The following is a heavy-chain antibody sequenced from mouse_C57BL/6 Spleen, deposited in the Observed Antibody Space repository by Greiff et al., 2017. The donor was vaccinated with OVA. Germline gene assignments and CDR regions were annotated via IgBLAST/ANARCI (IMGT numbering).Heavy chain of an antibody. Sequence: QVQLKQPGAELVRPGSSVKLSCKASGYTFTSYWMHWVKQRPIQGLEWIGNIDPSDSETHYNQKFKDKATLTVDKSSSTAYMQLSSLTSEDSAVYYCARDYYGSSRGYFDVWGTGTTVTVSS. CDR2: IDPSDSET. D-gene: IGHD1-1*01. V-gene: IGHV1-52*01. CDR3: ARDYYGSSRGYFDV. CDR1: GYTFTSYW. J-gene: IGHJ1*03.